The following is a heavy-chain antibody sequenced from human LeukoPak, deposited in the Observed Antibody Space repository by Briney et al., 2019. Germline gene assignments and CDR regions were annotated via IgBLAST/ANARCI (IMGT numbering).Heavy chain of an antibody. Sequence: ASVKVSCKVSGYTLTELSMHWVRQAPGKGLEWMGGFDPEDGETIYAQKFQGRVTMTEDTSTDTAYMELSSLRSEDTAVYYCATASGIAARPVLGYFDYRGQGTLVTVSS. V-gene: IGHV1-24*01. CDR2: FDPEDGET. CDR3: ATASGIAARPVLGYFDY. CDR1: GYTLTELS. D-gene: IGHD6-6*01. J-gene: IGHJ4*02.